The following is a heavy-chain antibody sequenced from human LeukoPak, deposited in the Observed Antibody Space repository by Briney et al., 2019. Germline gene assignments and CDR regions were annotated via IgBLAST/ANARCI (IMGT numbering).Heavy chain of an antibody. V-gene: IGHV4-39*07. Sequence: KASETLSLTCTVSGGSISSSSYYWGWIRQPPGKGLEWIGSIYYSGSTYYNPSLKSRVTISVDTSKNQFSLKLSSVTAADTAVYYCATSGIAVAGTQFDYWGQGTLVTVSS. CDR1: GGSISSSSYY. J-gene: IGHJ4*02. CDR3: ATSGIAVAGTQFDY. CDR2: IYYSGST. D-gene: IGHD6-19*01.